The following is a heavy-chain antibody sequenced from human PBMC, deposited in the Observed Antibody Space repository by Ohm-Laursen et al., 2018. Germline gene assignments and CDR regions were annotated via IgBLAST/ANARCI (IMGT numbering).Heavy chain of an antibody. D-gene: IGHD2-15*01. Sequence: GTLSLTCTVSGGSISSYYWSWIRQPPEKGLEWIGYIYYNGTTNYIPSLKSRVTISVDTSKNQFSLKLSSVTAADTAVFYCARRGSGGRSFDYWGQGSLVTVSS. CDR1: GGSISSYY. J-gene: IGHJ4*02. V-gene: IGHV4-59*08. CDR3: ARRGSGGRSFDY. CDR2: IYYNGTT.